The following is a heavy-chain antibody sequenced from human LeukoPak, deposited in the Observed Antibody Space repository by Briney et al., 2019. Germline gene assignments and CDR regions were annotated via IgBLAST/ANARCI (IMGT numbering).Heavy chain of an antibody. D-gene: IGHD3-10*01. V-gene: IGHV3-23*01. CDR2: FSGSGGST. CDR1: GFTFSTYW. J-gene: IGHJ4*02. Sequence: GGSLRLSCSASGFTFSTYWMSWVRQAPGKGLEWVSTFSGSGGSTYNADSVKGRFTISRDNSKNTLYLQMNSLRAEDTAVYYCAKGLWFGEIWGQGTLVTVSS. CDR3: AKGLWFGEI.